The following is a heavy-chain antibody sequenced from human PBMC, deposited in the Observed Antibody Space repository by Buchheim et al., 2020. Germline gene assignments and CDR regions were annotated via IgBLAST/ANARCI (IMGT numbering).Heavy chain of an antibody. CDR3: AREDTMVRGGGYYYYYMDV. Sequence: QVQLQESGPGLVKPSETLSLTCTVSGGSVSSGSYYWSWIRQPPGKGLEWIGYIYYSGSTNYNPSLKSRVTISVDTSKNQFSLKLSSVTAADTAVYYCAREDTMVRGGGYYYYYMDVWGKGTT. CDR2: IYYSGST. V-gene: IGHV4-61*01. D-gene: IGHD3-10*01. CDR1: GGSVSSGSYY. J-gene: IGHJ6*03.